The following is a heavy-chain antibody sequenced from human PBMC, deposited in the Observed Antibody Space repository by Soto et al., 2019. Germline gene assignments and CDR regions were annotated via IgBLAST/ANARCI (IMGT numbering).Heavy chain of an antibody. V-gene: IGHV4-31*03. CDR3: AKYSHRANWFDP. CDR2: IYYSGST. D-gene: IGHD5-18*01. J-gene: IGHJ5*02. CDR1: GGSISSGGYY. Sequence: PSETLSLTCTVSGGSISSGGYYWSWIRQHPGKGLEWIGYIYYSGSTYYNPSLKSRVTISVDTSKNQFSLKLSSVTAADTAVYYCAKYSHRANWFDPWGQGTLVTVSS.